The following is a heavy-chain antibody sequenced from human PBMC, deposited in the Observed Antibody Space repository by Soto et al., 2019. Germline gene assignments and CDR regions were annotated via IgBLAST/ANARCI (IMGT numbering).Heavy chain of an antibody. V-gene: IGHV1-69*06. CDR2: IIPIFGTA. CDR3: ARALSQSGSSWKIFDY. D-gene: IGHD2-15*01. CDR1: GGTFSSYA. J-gene: IGHJ4*02. Sequence: SVKVSCKASGGTFSSYAISWVRQAPGQGLEWMGGIIPIFGTANYAQKFQGRVTITADKSTSTAYMELSSLRSEDTAVYYCARALSQSGSSWKIFDYWGQGTLVTVYS.